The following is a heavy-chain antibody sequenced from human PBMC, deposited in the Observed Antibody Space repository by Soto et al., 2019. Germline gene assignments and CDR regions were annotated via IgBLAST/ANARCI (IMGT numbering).Heavy chain of an antibody. CDR1: GDSVSSNSAA. Sequence: SETLSLTCAISGDSVSSNSAAWNWIRQSPSRGLEWLGRTYYRSKWYNDYAVSVKSRITINPDTSKNQFPLQLNSVTPEDTAVYYCARDEELEPPTGLDYWGQGTLVTVSS. D-gene: IGHD1-1*01. V-gene: IGHV6-1*01. J-gene: IGHJ4*02. CDR2: TYYRSKWYN. CDR3: ARDEELEPPTGLDY.